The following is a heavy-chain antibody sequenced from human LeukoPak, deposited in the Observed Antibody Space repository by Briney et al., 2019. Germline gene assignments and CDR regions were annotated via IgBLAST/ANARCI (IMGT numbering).Heavy chain of an antibody. J-gene: IGHJ4*02. CDR1: GFTFTNYA. V-gene: IGHV3-23*01. Sequence: GGSLRLSCQASGFTFTNYAMSWVRQAPGKGLEWVSAINPDGGSFFADSVKGRFTISRDDSRSVVYLQMNSLRAEDTAVYHCARSGVATCHYWGQGILVTVSS. CDR3: ARSGVATCHY. CDR2: INPDGGS. D-gene: IGHD2-15*01.